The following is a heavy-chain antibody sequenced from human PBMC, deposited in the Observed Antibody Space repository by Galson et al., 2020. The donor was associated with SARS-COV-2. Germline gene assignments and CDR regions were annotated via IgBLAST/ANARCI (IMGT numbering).Heavy chain of an antibody. J-gene: IGHJ3*02. CDR1: GGSISSYY. Sequence: SETLSLTCTVSGGSISSYYWSWIRQPPGKGLGWIGYIYYSGSTNYNPSLKSRVTISVDTSKNQFSLKLSSVTAADTAVYYCARRVIRYYGGSTNRRADAFDIWGQGTMVTVSS. CDR3: ARRVIRYYGGSTNRRADAFDI. V-gene: IGHV4-59*08. CDR2: IYYSGST. D-gene: IGHD4-17*01.